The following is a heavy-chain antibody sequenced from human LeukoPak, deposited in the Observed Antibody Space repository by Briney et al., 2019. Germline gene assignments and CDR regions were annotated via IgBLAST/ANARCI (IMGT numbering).Heavy chain of an antibody. CDR3: ARDAYDDSSES. Sequence: GGSLRLSCAASGFTFSSYAMSWVRQAPGKGLEWGANLNPDGSRKFYVDSVKGRFTISRDNAKNSLYLQMHSLRAEDTALYYCARDAYDDSSESWGQGTLVTVSS. CDR2: LNPDGSRK. CDR1: GFTFSSYA. J-gene: IGHJ5*02. V-gene: IGHV3-7*01. D-gene: IGHD3-3*01.